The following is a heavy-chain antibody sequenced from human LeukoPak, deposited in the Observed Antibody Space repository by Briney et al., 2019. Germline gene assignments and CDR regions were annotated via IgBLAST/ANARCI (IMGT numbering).Heavy chain of an antibody. Sequence: SETLSLTCTVSGGSISSSSYYWGWIRQPPGKGLEWIGSIYHSGSTYYNPSLKSRLTISVDTSKNQFSLKLNSVTAADTAVYYCALRFYGMDVWGQGTTVTVSS. CDR3: ALRFYGMDV. J-gene: IGHJ6*02. D-gene: IGHD5-12*01. CDR1: GGSISSSSYY. V-gene: IGHV4-39*07. CDR2: IYHSGST.